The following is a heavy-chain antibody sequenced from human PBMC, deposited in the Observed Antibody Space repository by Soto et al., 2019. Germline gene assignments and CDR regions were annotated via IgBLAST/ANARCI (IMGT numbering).Heavy chain of an antibody. CDR3: AKEGGNHYYYYAMDV. CDR1: GDSASSNSAA. J-gene: IGHJ6*02. CDR2: TFYRSKWYN. D-gene: IGHD1-26*01. V-gene: IGHV6-1*01. Sequence: PSQTLPLTCASSGDSASSNSAACSWIRQSPSRGLEWLGRTFYRSKWYNDYAVSVKGRITINPDTSKNQFSLQLNSVTPEDTAAYYCAKEGGNHYYYYAMDVWGQGTTVTV.